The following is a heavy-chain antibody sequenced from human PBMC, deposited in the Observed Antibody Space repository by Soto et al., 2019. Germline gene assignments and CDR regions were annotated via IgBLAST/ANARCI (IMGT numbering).Heavy chain of an antibody. V-gene: IGHV4-59*13. D-gene: IGHD3-16*01. CDR2: IFDNGDV. CDR3: ARGWGSKWYYFDS. Sequence: SETLSLTCTVSGVSSTSFYWSWLRQSPGKGLEWIGYIFDNGDVKYNPSLMSRLTMSIDMSKNEFSLRLKSVTAADTAMYYCARGWGSKWYYFDSRGEGTLVTVS. CDR1: GVSSTSFY. J-gene: IGHJ4*02.